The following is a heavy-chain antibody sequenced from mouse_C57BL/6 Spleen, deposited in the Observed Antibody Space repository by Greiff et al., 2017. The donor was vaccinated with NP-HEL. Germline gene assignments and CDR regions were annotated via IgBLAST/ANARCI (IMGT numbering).Heavy chain of an antibody. D-gene: IGHD2-3*01. CDR2: IYPSDSET. CDR1: GYTFTSYW. J-gene: IGHJ2*01. V-gene: IGHV1-61*01. CDR3: ARSPDGYFDY. Sequence: VQLQQPGAELVRPGSSVKLSCKASGYTFTSYWMDWVKQRPGQGLEWIGNIYPSDSETHYNQKFKDKATLTVDKSSSTAYMHLSSLTSDDSAVYYCARSPDGYFDYWGQGTTLTVSS.